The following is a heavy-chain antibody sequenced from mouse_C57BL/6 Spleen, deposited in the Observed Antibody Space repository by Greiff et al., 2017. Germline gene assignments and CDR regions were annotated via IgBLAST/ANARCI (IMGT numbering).Heavy chain of an antibody. Sequence: QVQLQQPGAELVKPGASVKLSCKASGYTFTSYWMQWVKQRPGQGLEWIGEIDPSDSYPNYNQKFKGKATLTVDTSSSTAYMPLSSLTSEDSAVYYCARIRGDYWGQGTTLTVSS. V-gene: IGHV1-50*01. CDR2: IDPSDSYP. CDR3: ARIRGDY. CDR1: GYTFTSYW. D-gene: IGHD3-2*02. J-gene: IGHJ2*01.